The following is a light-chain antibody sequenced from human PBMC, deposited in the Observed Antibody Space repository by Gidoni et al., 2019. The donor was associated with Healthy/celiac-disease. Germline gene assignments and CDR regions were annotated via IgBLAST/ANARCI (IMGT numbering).Light chain of an antibody. CDR2: GNS. CDR3: QSYDSSLSGVV. Sequence: QSVLTQPPPVSGAPGQRVTISCTGSSSNIGTGYDVHWYQQLPGTAPKLLIYGNSNRPSGVPDRFSGSKSGTSASLAITGLQAEDEAYYYCQSYDSSLSGVVFGGGTKLTVL. V-gene: IGLV1-40*01. CDR1: SSNIGTGYD. J-gene: IGLJ2*01.